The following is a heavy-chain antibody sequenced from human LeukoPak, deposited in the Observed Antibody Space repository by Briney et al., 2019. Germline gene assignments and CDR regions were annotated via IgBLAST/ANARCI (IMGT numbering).Heavy chain of an antibody. CDR3: SSGWALSS. Sequence: SQTLSLTCAISGDIVSSNSAAWNWIRQSPSRGLEWLGRTYFRSQLYQDYAVSVKGRITIDSDTSKNQFSLHLSSVTPGDTAVYYCSSGWALSSWGQGTLVTVSS. CDR1: GDIVSSNSAA. V-gene: IGHV6-1*01. D-gene: IGHD2-2*01. CDR2: TYFRSQLYQ. J-gene: IGHJ5*02.